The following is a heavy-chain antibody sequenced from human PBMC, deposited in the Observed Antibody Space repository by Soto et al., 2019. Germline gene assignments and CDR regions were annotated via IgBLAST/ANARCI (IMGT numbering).Heavy chain of an antibody. J-gene: IGHJ3*01. CDR3: VKDRMDHNSVWDPFDV. D-gene: IGHD1-20*01. Sequence: EVQLVESGGGLVQPGGSLRLSCAASGFSFDMFAMTWVRQTPGRGLQWVSSIGGSDDTYYADSVRGRFTISRDNSKKMMFLQMNSLRIDDTAVYYCVKDRMDHNSVWDPFDVWGPGTVVTVSS. V-gene: IGHV3-23*04. CDR1: GFSFDMFA. CDR2: IGGSDDT.